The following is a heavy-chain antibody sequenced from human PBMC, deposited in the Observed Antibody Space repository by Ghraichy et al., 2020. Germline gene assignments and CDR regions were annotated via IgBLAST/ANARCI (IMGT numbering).Heavy chain of an antibody. V-gene: IGHV3-7*01. CDR1: AFTFSSYW. J-gene: IGHJ6*02. Sequence: LSLTCAASAFTFSSYWMTWVRQAPGKGLEWVANIKQDGSEKYYVDSVKGRFTISRDNAKNSLYLQMNSLRAEDTAVYYCARPRWSANYYYYGMDVWGQGTTVTVSS. D-gene: IGHD4-23*01. CDR3: ARPRWSANYYYYGMDV. CDR2: IKQDGSEK.